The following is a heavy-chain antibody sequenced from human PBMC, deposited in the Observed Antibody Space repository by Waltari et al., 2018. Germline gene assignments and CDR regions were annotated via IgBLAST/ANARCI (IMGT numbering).Heavy chain of an antibody. CDR1: GFTFSSYW. Sequence: EVQLVESGGGLVQPGGSLRLSCAASGFTFSSYWMSWVRQAPGKGLEWVANIKQDGSEKYYVDSVKGRFTISRDNAKNSLYLQMNSLRAEDTAVYYCARARHDYGDYWYFDLWGQGTRVTVSS. D-gene: IGHD4-17*01. CDR2: IKQDGSEK. V-gene: IGHV3-7*01. J-gene: IGHJ2*01. CDR3: ARARHDYGDYWYFDL.